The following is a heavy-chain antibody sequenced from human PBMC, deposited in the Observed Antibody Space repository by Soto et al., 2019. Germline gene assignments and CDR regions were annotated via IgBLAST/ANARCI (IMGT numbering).Heavy chain of an antibody. J-gene: IGHJ3*02. CDR2: FDPEDGET. V-gene: IGHV1-24*01. D-gene: IGHD1-26*01. CDR3: ATGEYLGRAFDI. Sequence: GASVKVSCKVSGYTLTELSMHWVRQAPGKGLEWMGGFDPEDGETIYAQKFQGRVTMTEDTSTDTAYMELSSLRSEDTAVYYCATGEYLGRAFDIWGQGTMVTVSS. CDR1: GYTLTELS.